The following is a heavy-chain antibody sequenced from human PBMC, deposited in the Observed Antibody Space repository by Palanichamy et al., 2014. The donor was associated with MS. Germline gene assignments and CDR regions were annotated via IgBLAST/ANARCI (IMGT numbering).Heavy chain of an antibody. CDR2: IKQDGSEK. V-gene: IGHV3-7*01. D-gene: IGHD5-12*01. Sequence: EVQLVESGGGLVQPEGSLRLSCAASGFTFSSYWMSWVRQAPGKGLEWVANIKQDGSEKYYVDSVKGRFTISRDNAKNSLYLQMNSLRAEDTAVYYCARTSALAPFDYWGQGTLVTVSS. CDR1: GFTFSSYW. J-gene: IGHJ4*02. CDR3: ARTSALAPFDY.